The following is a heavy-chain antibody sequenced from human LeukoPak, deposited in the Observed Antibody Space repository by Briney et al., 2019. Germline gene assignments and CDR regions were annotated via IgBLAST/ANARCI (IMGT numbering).Heavy chain of an antibody. CDR3: ATTRGGGLASGYSSSRYLNY. D-gene: IGHD6-13*01. V-gene: IGHV3-53*01. CDR1: GFTVSSNY. CDR2: IYSGGST. Sequence: SGGSLRLSCAASGFTVSSNYMSWVRQAPGKGLEWVSVIYSGGSTYYADSVKGRFTISRDNSKNTLYLQMNSLRAEDTAVYYCATTRGGGLASGYSSSRYLNYWGQGTLVTVSS. J-gene: IGHJ4*02.